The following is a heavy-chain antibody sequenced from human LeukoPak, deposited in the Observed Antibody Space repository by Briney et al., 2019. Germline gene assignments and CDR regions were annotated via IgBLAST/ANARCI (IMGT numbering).Heavy chain of an antibody. Sequence: GGSLRLSCTASGFIFSSFWMAWVRQAPGKGLEWVANIKPDGSLQFYGDSVKGRFTISRDNAKNSLYLQMNSLRAEDTAVYYCAGGWGPMVVSYWGQGTLVTVSS. CDR3: AGGWGPMVVSY. CDR1: GFIFSSFW. V-gene: IGHV3-7*01. D-gene: IGHD2-8*02. J-gene: IGHJ4*02. CDR2: IKPDGSLQ.